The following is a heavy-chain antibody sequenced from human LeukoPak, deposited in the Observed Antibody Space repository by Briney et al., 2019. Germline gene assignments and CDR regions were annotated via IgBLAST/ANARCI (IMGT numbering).Heavy chain of an antibody. Sequence: GGSLRLSCAASGFTFSSYAMSWVRQAPGKGLEWVSAISGSGDSTYYADSVKGRFTISRDNAKNSLYLQMNSLRAEDTAVYYCARADIRSSSWFDYWGQGTLVTVSS. D-gene: IGHD6-13*01. CDR3: ARADIRSSSWFDY. J-gene: IGHJ4*02. CDR2: ISGSGDST. V-gene: IGHV3-23*01. CDR1: GFTFSSYA.